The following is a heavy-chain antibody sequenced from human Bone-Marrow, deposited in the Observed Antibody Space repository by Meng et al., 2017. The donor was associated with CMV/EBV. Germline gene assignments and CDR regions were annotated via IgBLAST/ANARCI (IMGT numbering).Heavy chain of an antibody. J-gene: IGHJ4*02. Sequence: DQCVVCLLQPSQTLSCTCAVYGGSFRCYYWSWIRQPPGKGLEWIGEINHSGSTNYNPSLKSRVTISVDTSKNQFSLKLSSVTAADTAVYYCARASGYSSGWYLWWGQGTLVTVSS. CDR1: GGSFRCYY. CDR3: ARASGYSSGWYLW. V-gene: IGHV4-34*01. D-gene: IGHD6-19*01. CDR2: INHSGST.